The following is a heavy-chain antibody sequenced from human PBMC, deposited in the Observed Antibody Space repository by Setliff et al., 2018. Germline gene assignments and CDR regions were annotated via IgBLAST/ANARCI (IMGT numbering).Heavy chain of an antibody. D-gene: IGHD7-27*01. CDR1: GFAFDSYA. V-gene: IGHV3-30*03. CDR2: IFHDGRDI. CDR3: AGVHWTTNWFLHY. J-gene: IGHJ4*01. Sequence: LRLSCAASGFAFDSYAMHWVRQAPGKGLEWVAIIFHDGRDIYYGDSVQGRFAISRDNPKNTLYLQMNSLRSDDTAVYYCAGVHWTTNWFLHYWGQGTLVTVSS.